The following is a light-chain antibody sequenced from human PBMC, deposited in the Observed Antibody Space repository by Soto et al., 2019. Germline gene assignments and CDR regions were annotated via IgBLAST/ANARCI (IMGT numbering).Light chain of an antibody. CDR2: YDR. V-gene: IGLV3-21*04. CDR3: QVWDSNNDRAI. J-gene: IGLJ2*01. Sequence: SSELTQPPSVSVAPGETARITCGESNIGTQSVHWYQQRQGQAPVLVIFYDRERPSGMPGRFSGSNSGNTATLTISRVEAGDEADYYCQVWDSNNDRAIFGGGTKVTVL. CDR1: NIGTQS.